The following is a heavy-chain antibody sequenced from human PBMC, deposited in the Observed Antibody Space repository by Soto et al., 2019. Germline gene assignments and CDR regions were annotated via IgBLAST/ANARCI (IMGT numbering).Heavy chain of an antibody. D-gene: IGHD3-16*01. CDR3: ASALGELRKDY. Sequence: GGSLRLSCAASGFTFSSYAMHWVRQAPGKGLEWVAVISYDGSNKYYADSVKGRFTISRDNSKNTLYLQMNSLRAEDTAVYYCASALGELRKDYWGQGTLVTVSS. CDR2: ISYDGSNK. J-gene: IGHJ4*02. V-gene: IGHV3-30-3*01. CDR1: GFTFSSYA.